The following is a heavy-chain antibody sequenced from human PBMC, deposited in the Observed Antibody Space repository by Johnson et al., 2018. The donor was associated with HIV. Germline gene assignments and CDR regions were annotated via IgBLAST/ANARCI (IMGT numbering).Heavy chain of an antibody. D-gene: IGHD1-26*01. CDR2: ISNSGDNT. Sequence: VQLVESGGGLLQPGGSLRLSCVASGFTFSTYPMSWVRQAPGKGLAWVSTISNSGDNTYYADSVKGRFTISRDNSKKNLYLQMNSLRAEDTAVYYCAKVFGELPDAFDIWGQGTMVTVSS. J-gene: IGHJ3*02. CDR3: AKVFGELPDAFDI. V-gene: IGHV3-23*04. CDR1: GFTFSTYP.